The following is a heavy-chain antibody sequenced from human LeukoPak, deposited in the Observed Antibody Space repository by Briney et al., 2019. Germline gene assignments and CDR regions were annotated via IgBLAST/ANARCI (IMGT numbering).Heavy chain of an antibody. CDR1: GYSINNYW. D-gene: IGHD2-15*01. J-gene: IGHJ5*02. Sequence: GESLQISCKGSGYSINNYWIGWVRQMPGKGLEWMGIIYPADSDIRYSPSFQGQVTISADKSISTAYLQWSSLKASDTAMYYRARQEYCSGGSCYTWFDPWGQGTLVTVSS. CDR2: IYPADSDI. CDR3: ARQEYCSGGSCYTWFDP. V-gene: IGHV5-51*01.